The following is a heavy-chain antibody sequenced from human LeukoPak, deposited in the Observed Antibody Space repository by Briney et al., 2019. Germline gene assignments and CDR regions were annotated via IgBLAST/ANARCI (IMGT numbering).Heavy chain of an antibody. CDR1: GFTFSSYA. V-gene: IGHV3-30*04. Sequence: PGGSLRLSCAASGFTFSSYAMHWVRQAPGKGLEWVAVISYDGSNKYYADSVKGRFTISRDNSKNTLYLQMNSLRAEDTAVYYCARDSYSSGWYALYYYYYYMDVWGKGTTVTISS. CDR2: ISYDGSNK. J-gene: IGHJ6*03. CDR3: ARDSYSSGWYALYYYYYYMDV. D-gene: IGHD6-19*01.